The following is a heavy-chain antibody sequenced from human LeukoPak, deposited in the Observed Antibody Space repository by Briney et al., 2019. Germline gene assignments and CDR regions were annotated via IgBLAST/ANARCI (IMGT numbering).Heavy chain of an antibody. CDR1: GFTFSDYY. V-gene: IGHV3-11*01. Sequence: GGSLRLSCAASGFTFSDYYMSWFRQAPGKGLEWISYISSPGTTIFYADSVKGRFTTSKDNAKSSLYLQMNSLRAEDTAVYYCARESPYYYGAGSYYLSYWGQGTLVTASS. J-gene: IGHJ4*02. D-gene: IGHD3-10*01. CDR2: ISSPGTTI. CDR3: ARESPYYYGAGSYYLSY.